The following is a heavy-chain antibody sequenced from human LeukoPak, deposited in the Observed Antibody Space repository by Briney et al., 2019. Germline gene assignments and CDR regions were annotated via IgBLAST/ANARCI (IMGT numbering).Heavy chain of an antibody. J-gene: IGHJ6*02. CDR2: VFYSGST. CDR1: GGSISSYY. Sequence: PSETLSLTCTVSGGSISSYYWSWIRQPPRQGLEWIGYVFYSGSTNYNPSLTSRVTILVDASKNQFSLRLSSVTAADTAVYYCAREKTRYSYGYGMDVWGQGATVTVSS. V-gene: IGHV4-59*12. CDR3: AREKTRYSYGYGMDV. D-gene: IGHD5-18*01.